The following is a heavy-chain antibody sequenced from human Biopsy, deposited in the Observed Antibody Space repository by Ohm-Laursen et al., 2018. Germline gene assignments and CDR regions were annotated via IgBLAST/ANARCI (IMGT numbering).Heavy chain of an antibody. CDR2: IITVSETA. CDR1: GGAFTNYA. CDR3: VAYPSSGFFENNDDFAMDA. Sequence: SVKVSCKAPGGAFTNYAINWVRQAPGHGLEWMGGIITVSETAGYAERFQGRVTITADVTTTTAYMDLSGLRSEDTAVYYCVAYPSSGFFENNDDFAMDAWGQGTTVIVSS. J-gene: IGHJ6*02. D-gene: IGHD6-19*01. V-gene: IGHV1-69*13.